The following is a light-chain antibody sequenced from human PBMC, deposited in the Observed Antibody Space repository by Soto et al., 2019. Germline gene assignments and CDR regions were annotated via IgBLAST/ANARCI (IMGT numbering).Light chain of an antibody. V-gene: IGLV2-8*01. CDR3: NSYAGTNNYVV. CDR2: DVN. J-gene: IGLJ2*01. CDR1: SSDVGGYNY. Sequence: QSALTQPPSASGSPGQSVTISCTGTSSDVGGYNYVSWYRQHPGKAPQLIIYDVNKRPSGVPDRFSGSKSGNTASLTVAGLQAEDEADYFCNSYAGTNNYVVFGGGTKLTVL.